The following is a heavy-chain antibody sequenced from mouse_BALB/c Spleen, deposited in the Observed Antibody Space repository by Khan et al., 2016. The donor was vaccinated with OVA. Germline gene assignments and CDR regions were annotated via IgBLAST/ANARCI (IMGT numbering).Heavy chain of an antibody. D-gene: IGHD2-9*01. CDR1: GYTFTNYG. CDR3: AREGTYYGYDGFAY. V-gene: IGHV9-3*02. J-gene: IGHJ3*01. CDR2: INTNTGEP. Sequence: QIQLVQSGPELKKPGETVKISCKASGYTFTNYGMNWVKQAPGKGLKWMGWINTNTGEPTYAEEFKGRFAFSLETSASTAYLQINNLKNEDTATSFCAREGTYYGYDGFAYWGQGTLVTVSA.